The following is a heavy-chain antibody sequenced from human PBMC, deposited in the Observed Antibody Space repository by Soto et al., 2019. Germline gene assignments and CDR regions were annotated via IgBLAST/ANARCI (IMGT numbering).Heavy chain of an antibody. CDR1: GYIFTSYG. CDR3: ARDFGSDLSARGEFFDS. D-gene: IGHD3-3*01. Sequence: ASVKVSCKASGYIFTSYGISWVRQAPGQGLEWMGWISAYNGNTKYAQNLQGRVTLTTDTSTYTAYMELRSLQSDDTAVYYCARDFGSDLSARGEFFDSWRQGALGTVCS. J-gene: IGHJ4*02. V-gene: IGHV1-18*01. CDR2: ISAYNGNT.